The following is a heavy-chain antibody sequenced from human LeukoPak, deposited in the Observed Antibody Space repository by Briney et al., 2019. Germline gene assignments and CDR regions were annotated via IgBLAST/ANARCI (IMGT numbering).Heavy chain of an antibody. CDR3: ARGDSSGYQRNTKLDY. J-gene: IGHJ4*02. CDR1: GFTFSSYA. Sequence: GGSLRLSCAASGFTFSSYAMSWVRQAPGKGLEWVSAISGSGGSTYYPGSVKGRFTISRENAKNSLYLQMNSLRAGDTAVYYCARGDSSGYQRNTKLDYWGQGTLVTVSS. D-gene: IGHD3-22*01. CDR2: ISGSGGST. V-gene: IGHV3-23*01.